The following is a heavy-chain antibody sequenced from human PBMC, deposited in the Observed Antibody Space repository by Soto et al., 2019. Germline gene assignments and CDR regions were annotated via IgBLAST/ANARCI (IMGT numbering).Heavy chain of an antibody. CDR1: GFTFSSYG. V-gene: IGHV3-30*18. CDR2: ISYDGSNK. J-gene: IGHJ6*03. CDR3: AKVTAAVSYYMDV. Sequence: GGSLRLSCAASGFTFSSYGMHWVRQAPGKGLEWVAVISYDGSNKYYADSVKGRFTISRDNSKNTLYLQMNSLRAEDTAVYYCAKVTAAVSYYMDVWGKGTTVTVSS. D-gene: IGHD6-19*01.